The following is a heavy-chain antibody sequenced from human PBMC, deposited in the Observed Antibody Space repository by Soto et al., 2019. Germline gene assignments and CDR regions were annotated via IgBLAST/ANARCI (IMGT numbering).Heavy chain of an antibody. J-gene: IGHJ4*02. CDR1: GFTVSSNY. CDR2: IKQDGSEK. V-gene: IGHV3-7*04. Sequence: GGSLRLSCAASGFTVSSNYMSWVRQAPGKGLEWVANIKQDGSEKYYVNSVKGRFTISRDNAKNSLYLQMNSLRAEDTAVYYCARDLASTTIPNYWGQGTLVTVSS. CDR3: ARDLASTTIPNY. D-gene: IGHD4-17*01.